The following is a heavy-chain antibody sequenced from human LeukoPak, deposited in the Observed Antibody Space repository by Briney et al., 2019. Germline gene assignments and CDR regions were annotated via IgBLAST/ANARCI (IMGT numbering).Heavy chain of an antibody. J-gene: IGHJ6*03. CDR1: GFTFSTYW. Sequence: GGSLRLSCEASGFTFSTYWMGWVRQAPGKGLEWVAKINQDGSVKYYADSVKGRFTISRDNSKNTLYLQMNSLRAEDTAVYYCAKDLSGSYYGYYYYYYMDVWGKGTTVTVSS. V-gene: IGHV3-7*01. CDR2: INQDGSVK. D-gene: IGHD1-26*01. CDR3: AKDLSGSYYGYYYYYYMDV.